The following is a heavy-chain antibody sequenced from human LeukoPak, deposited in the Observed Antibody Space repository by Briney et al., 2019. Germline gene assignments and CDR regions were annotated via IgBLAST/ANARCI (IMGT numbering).Heavy chain of an antibody. D-gene: IGHD6-13*01. V-gene: IGHV1-2*02. Sequence: ASVKVSCKASGDTLTGYYIHWVRQAPGQGLEWMGWINPNSGDTSYAQHFQGRVTMTRDTSISTAYMELSRLRSDDTAVYYCATSLYSSLSSFYWGQGTLVTVSS. CDR2: INPNSGDT. J-gene: IGHJ4*02. CDR1: GDTLTGYY. CDR3: ATSLYSSLSSFY.